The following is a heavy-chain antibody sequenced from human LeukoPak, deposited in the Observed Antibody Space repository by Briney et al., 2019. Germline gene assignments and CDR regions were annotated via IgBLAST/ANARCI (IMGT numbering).Heavy chain of an antibody. CDR3: VRGSRVYCGGDCYCY. CDR2: INPSGST. J-gene: IGHJ4*02. V-gene: IGHV4-34*01. Sequence: SETLSLTCTVFGGAFSGYYWSWIRQPPDKGLEWIGEINPSGSTNYNPSLKTRVTISTDTSKNHFSLSLNSVTAADTGVYYCVRGSRVYCGGDCYCYWGQGTLVTVSS. CDR1: GGAFSGYY. D-gene: IGHD2-21*02.